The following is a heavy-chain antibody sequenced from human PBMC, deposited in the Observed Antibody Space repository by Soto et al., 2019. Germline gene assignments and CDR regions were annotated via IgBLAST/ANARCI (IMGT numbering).Heavy chain of an antibody. CDR2: INHSGST. CDR1: GGSFSGYY. V-gene: IGHV4-34*01. Sequence: SLTCAVYGGSFSGYYWSWIRQPPGKGLEWIGEINHSGSTNYNPSLKSRVTISVDTSKNQFSLKLSSVTAADTAVYYCARDIASYAYGEGYWGQGIQVTVS. J-gene: IGHJ4*02. CDR3: ARDIASYAYGEGY. D-gene: IGHD2-15*01.